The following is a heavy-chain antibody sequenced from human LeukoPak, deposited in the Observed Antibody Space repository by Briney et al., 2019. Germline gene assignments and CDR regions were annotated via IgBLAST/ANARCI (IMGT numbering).Heavy chain of an antibody. V-gene: IGHV3-21*01. D-gene: IGHD3-10*01. Sequence: GGSLRLSCAASGFTFSSYSMNWVRQAPGKGLEWVSSISSSSSYIYYADSVKGRFTISRDNAKNSLYLQMNSLRAEDTTVYYCARVGMWFGEFRDAFDIWGQGTMVTVSS. CDR1: GFTFSSYS. CDR2: ISSSSSYI. CDR3: ARVGMWFGEFRDAFDI. J-gene: IGHJ3*02.